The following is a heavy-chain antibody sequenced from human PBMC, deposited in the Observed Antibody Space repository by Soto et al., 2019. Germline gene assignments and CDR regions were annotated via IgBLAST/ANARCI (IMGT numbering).Heavy chain of an antibody. D-gene: IGHD6-6*01. CDR1: GYTFTSYA. Sequence: KVSCKASGYTFTSYAMHWVRQAPGQRLEWMGWINAGNGNTKYSQKFQGRVTITRDTSASTAYMELSSLRSEDTAVYYCARERESSIAARRIDYWGQGTLVTVSS. J-gene: IGHJ4*02. V-gene: IGHV1-3*01. CDR2: INAGNGNT. CDR3: ARERESSIAARRIDY.